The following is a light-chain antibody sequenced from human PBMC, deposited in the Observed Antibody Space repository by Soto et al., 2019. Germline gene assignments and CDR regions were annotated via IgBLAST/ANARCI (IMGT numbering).Light chain of an antibody. CDR1: SSDVGGYDY. CDR3: SSYTTSSTSV. Sequence: QSALTQPASVSGSPGQSITISCTGTSSDVGGYDYVSWYQQHPGKAPKLVIFEVNNRPSGISTRFSGSKSGNTASLTISGLQADDEADYDCSSYTTSSTSVFGTGTKVTVL. J-gene: IGLJ1*01. V-gene: IGLV2-14*01. CDR2: EVN.